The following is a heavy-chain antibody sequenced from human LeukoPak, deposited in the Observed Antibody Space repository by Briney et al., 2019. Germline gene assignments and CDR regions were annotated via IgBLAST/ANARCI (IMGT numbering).Heavy chain of an antibody. CDR1: GVSISSNRYH. CDR2: ISYSGST. CDR3: ARERAAPGHIDY. Sequence: SETPSLTCIVSGVSISSNRYHWGWIRQPPGKGLEWIGSISYSGSTYYNLSLKSRVTISIDTSNNQFFLKLASVAAADTAVYYCARERAAPGHIDYWGQGILVTVSS. J-gene: IGHJ4*02. D-gene: IGHD6-13*01. V-gene: IGHV4-39*02.